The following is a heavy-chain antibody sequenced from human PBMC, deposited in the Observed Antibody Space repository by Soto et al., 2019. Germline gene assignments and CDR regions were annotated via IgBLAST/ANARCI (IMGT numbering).Heavy chain of an antibody. V-gene: IGHV4-39*07. CDR2: IYYSGST. D-gene: IGHD3-22*01. CDR3: ARKIYYYDSSGYQDAFDI. J-gene: IGHJ3*02. CDR1: GGYISNSNFY. Sequence: SETLSLTCTVSGGYISNSNFYWGWIRQPPGKGQEWIGSIYYSGSTYYNPSLKSRFSISVDTSKNQFSLKMSSVTAADTAVYYCARKIYYYDSSGYQDAFDIWGQGTMVTVSS.